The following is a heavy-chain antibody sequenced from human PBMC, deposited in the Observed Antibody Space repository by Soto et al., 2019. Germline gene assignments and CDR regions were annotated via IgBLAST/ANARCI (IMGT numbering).Heavy chain of an antibody. CDR2: ISSSSSYT. CDR1: GFTFSDYY. D-gene: IGHD3-10*01. V-gene: IGHV3-11*06. Sequence: GGSLRLSCAASGFTFSDYYMSWIRQAPGKGLEWVSYISSSSSYTNYADSVKGRFTISRDNAKNSLYLQMNSLRAEDTAAYYCARDRMVRGLIGHYYYYYGMHVWGQGTTVTVSS. J-gene: IGHJ6*02. CDR3: ARDRMVRGLIGHYYYYYGMHV.